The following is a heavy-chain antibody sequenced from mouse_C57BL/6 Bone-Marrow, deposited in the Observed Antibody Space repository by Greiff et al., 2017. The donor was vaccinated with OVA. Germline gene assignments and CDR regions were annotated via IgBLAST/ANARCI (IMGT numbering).Heavy chain of an antibody. CDR3: ARRNGNYGAWFAY. CDR2: IDPSDSYT. V-gene: IGHV1-50*01. CDR1: GYTFTSYW. J-gene: IGHJ3*01. Sequence: QVQLQQPGAELVKPGASVKLSCKASGYTFTSYWMQWVKQRPGQGLEWIGAIDPSDSYTNYNQKFKGKATLTVDTSSSTAYMQLSSLTSEDSAVYYCARRNGNYGAWFAYWGQGTLVTVSA. D-gene: IGHD2-1*01.